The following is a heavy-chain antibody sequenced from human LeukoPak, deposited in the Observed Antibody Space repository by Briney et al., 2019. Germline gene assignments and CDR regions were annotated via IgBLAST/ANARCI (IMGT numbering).Heavy chain of an antibody. V-gene: IGHV3-66*01. J-gene: IGHJ4*02. D-gene: IGHD5-12*01. CDR2: MYSGGST. CDR1: GFTFSSYA. CDR3: ARGGSGYDIDY. Sequence: GGSLRLSCGASGFTFSSYAMSWVRQAPGKGLEWVAVMYSGGSTDYADSVKGRFIISRDNSENTLYLQMNSLRAEDTAVYYCARGGSGYDIDYWGQGTLVTVSS.